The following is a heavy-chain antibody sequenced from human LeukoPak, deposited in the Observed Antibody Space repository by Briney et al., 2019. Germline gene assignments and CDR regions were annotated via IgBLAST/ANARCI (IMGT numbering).Heavy chain of an antibody. V-gene: IGHV1-46*01. CDR1: GYTFTSYY. CDR3: ARDRKGHSSSSGGYYFDY. J-gene: IGHJ4*02. D-gene: IGHD6-6*01. CDR2: INPSGGST. Sequence: GASVKASCKASGYTFTSYYMHWVRQAPGQGLEWMGIINPSGGSTSYAQKFQGRVTMTRDTSTSTVYMELSSLRSEDTAVYYCARDRKGHSSSSGGYYFDYWGQGTLVTVSS.